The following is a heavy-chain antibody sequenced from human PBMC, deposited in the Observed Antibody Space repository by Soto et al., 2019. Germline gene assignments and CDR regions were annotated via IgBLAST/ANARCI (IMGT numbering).Heavy chain of an antibody. V-gene: IGHV1-3*01. CDR2: INAGNGNT. Sequence: QVQLVQSGAEVKKPGASVKVSCKASGYTFTSYAMHWVRQAPGQRLEWMGWINAGNGNTKYSQKFQGRVTITRDTSASTAYMELCSLRSEDTAGYYCARDLGYCSSTSCYLDAFDIWGQGTMVTVSS. CDR3: ARDLGYCSSTSCYLDAFDI. CDR1: GYTFTSYA. J-gene: IGHJ3*02. D-gene: IGHD2-2*01.